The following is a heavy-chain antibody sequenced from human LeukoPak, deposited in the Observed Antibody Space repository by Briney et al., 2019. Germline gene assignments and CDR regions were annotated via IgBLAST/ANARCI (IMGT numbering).Heavy chain of an antibody. CDR2: ISGSGGST. V-gene: IGHV3-23*01. D-gene: IGHD3-22*01. Sequence: GGSLRLSCAASGFTFSSYAMGWVRQAPGKGLEWGSYISGSGGSTYYADSVKGRFTISRDNSKNTLYLQMNSLRAEDTAVYYCAKDPIDSSGYYRPFDYWGQGTLVTVSS. CDR3: AKDPIDSSGYYRPFDY. J-gene: IGHJ4*02. CDR1: GFTFSSYA.